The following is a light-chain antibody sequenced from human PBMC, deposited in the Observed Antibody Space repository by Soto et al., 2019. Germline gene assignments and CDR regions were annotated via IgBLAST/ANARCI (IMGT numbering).Light chain of an antibody. Sequence: QPVLTQSPSASASLGASVKLTCTLSSGHSSYAIAWHQQKPEKGPRYLVRLNSDGSHSKGDGIPDRFSGSSSGAERYLTISSLRSEDEADYYCQTWDTGIVVFGGGTKLTVL. CDR1: SGHSSYA. CDR2: LNSDGSH. V-gene: IGLV4-69*01. CDR3: QTWDTGIVV. J-gene: IGLJ2*01.